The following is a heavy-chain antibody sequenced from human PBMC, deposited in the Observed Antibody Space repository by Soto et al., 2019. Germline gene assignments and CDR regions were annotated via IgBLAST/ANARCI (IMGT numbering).Heavy chain of an antibody. CDR3: VRGLPGGFDP. Sequence: GGSLRLSCGACGFIFSNFDMHWVRQTTEKGLEWVSGIGFAGDTNYSGSVKGRFTISRENAKNSLFLQMNSLRVGDTAVYYCVRGLPGGFDPWGRGTLVTVSS. CDR2: IGFAGDT. J-gene: IGHJ5*02. CDR1: GFIFSNFD. D-gene: IGHD3-10*01. V-gene: IGHV3-13*01.